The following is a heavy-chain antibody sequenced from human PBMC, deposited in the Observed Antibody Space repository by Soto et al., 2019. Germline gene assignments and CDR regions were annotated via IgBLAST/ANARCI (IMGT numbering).Heavy chain of an antibody. CDR2: MSSSTNYI. CDR3: ARGGQWLDDFDY. D-gene: IGHD6-19*01. CDR1: GFPFSSYS. J-gene: IGHJ4*02. Sequence: VQLVESGGGLVKPGGSLRLSCAASGFPFSSYSMNWVRQAPGKGLEWVSSMSSSTNYIYYADSVKGRFTISRDNAKNSLYLQMNSLRVEDTAVSYCARGGQWLDDFDYWGQGTLVIVSS. V-gene: IGHV3-21*01.